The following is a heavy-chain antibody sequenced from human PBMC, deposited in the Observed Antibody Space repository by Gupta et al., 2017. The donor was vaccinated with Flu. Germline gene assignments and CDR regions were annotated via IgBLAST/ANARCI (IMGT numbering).Heavy chain of an antibody. J-gene: IGHJ3*02. V-gene: IGHV3-23*01. CDR2: ISASGHNA. D-gene: IGHD2-2*01. Sequence: QAPGKGLQWVSTISASGHNAYYADSVKGRFTISRDNSGTALYLEMNNLRVDDTAKYYCRISLRGNCATTSCVLEGLDGFAMWGQGTTVTVSS. CDR3: RISLRGNCATTSCVLEGLDGFAM.